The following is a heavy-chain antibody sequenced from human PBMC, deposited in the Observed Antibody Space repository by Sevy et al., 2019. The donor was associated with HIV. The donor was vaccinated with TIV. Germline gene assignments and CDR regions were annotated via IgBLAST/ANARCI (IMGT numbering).Heavy chain of an antibody. Sequence: GGSLRLSCAASGFTVSSNYMSWVRQAPGKGLEWVAFIRLDGSHKYYADSVNGRFTISRDNSKNTLYLQMNSLRAEDTAVYYCAKDGNVVVGGDFYYYGMDVWGQGTTVTVSS. D-gene: IGHD2-15*01. CDR2: IRLDGSHK. CDR1: GFTVSSNY. J-gene: IGHJ6*02. CDR3: AKDGNVVVGGDFYYYGMDV. V-gene: IGHV3-30*02.